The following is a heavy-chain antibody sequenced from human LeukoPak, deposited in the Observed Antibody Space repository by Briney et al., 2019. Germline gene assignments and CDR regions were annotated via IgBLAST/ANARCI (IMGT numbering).Heavy chain of an antibody. CDR3: ARGAGLGGSYYGWFDP. Sequence: ASVKVSCKASGYTFTSYGISWVRQAPGQGLERMGWISAYNGNTNYAQKLQGRVTMTTDTSTSTAYMELRSLRSDDTAVYYCARGAGLGGSYYGWFDPWGQGTLVTVSS. CDR2: ISAYNGNT. CDR1: GYTFTSYG. V-gene: IGHV1-18*01. D-gene: IGHD1-26*01. J-gene: IGHJ5*02.